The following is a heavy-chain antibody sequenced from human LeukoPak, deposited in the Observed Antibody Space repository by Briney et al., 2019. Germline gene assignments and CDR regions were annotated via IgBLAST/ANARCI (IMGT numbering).Heavy chain of an antibody. Sequence: SETLSLTCTVSGGSISSSSYYWGWIRQPPGKGLEWIRSIYYSGSSYYNPSLKSRVTISVDTSKNQFSLKLSSVTAADSAVYYCGRHLSGSYPPGGFDYWGQGTLVTVSS. CDR3: GRHLSGSYPPGGFDY. CDR2: IYYSGSS. V-gene: IGHV4-39*01. D-gene: IGHD1-26*01. CDR1: GGSISSSSYY. J-gene: IGHJ4*02.